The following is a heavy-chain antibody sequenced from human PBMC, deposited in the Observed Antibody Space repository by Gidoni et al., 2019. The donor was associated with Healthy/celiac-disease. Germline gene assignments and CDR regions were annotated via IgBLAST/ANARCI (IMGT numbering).Heavy chain of an antibody. V-gene: IGHV5-51*01. D-gene: IGHD6-25*01. CDR3: ARSVYSTGGGQNYYYYGMDV. J-gene: IGHJ6*02. CDR2: ICPGDSDT. CDR1: GYSFTSYW. Sequence: EVQLVQSGAEVKKPGESLKISCKGSGYSFTSYWIGWVRQMPGKGLEWMGIICPGDSDTRYSPSFQGQVTISADKSISTAYLQWSSLKASDTAMYYCARSVYSTGGGQNYYYYGMDVWGQGTTVTVSS.